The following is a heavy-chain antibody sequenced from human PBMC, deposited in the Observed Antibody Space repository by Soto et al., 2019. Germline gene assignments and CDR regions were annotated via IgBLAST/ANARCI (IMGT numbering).Heavy chain of an antibody. CDR3: ARDPYSSSWYVLGASYYYYGMDV. D-gene: IGHD6-13*01. CDR2: INPSGGST. Sequence: ASVTVYCQASGYAFTSYYMHWVRQAPGQGLEWMGIINPSGGSTSYAQKFQGRVTMTRDTSTSTVYMELNSLRAEDTAVYYCARDPYSSSWYVLGASYYYYGMDVWGQGTTVTVSS. CDR1: GYAFTSYY. V-gene: IGHV1-46*01. J-gene: IGHJ6*02.